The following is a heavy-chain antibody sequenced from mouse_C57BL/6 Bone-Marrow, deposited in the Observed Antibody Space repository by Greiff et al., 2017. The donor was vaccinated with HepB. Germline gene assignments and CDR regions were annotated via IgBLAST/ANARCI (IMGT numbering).Heavy chain of an antibody. CDR3: ARGATVVADYWYFDF. CDR1: GYTFTSYW. CDR2: IHPNSGST. Sequence: QVQLQQPGAELVKPGASVKLSCKASGYTFTSYWMHWVKQRPGQGLEWIGMIHPNSGSTNYNEKFKSKATLTVDKSSSTAYMQLSSLTSEDSAVYYCARGATVVADYWYFDFCGTGTTVTVSS. D-gene: IGHD1-1*01. J-gene: IGHJ1*03. V-gene: IGHV1-64*01.